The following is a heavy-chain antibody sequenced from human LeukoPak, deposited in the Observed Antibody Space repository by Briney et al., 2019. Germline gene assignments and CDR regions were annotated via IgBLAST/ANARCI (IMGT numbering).Heavy chain of an antibody. J-gene: IGHJ4*02. CDR2: FDPEDGET. Sequence: ASVKVSCKVSGYTLTELSMHWVRQAPGKGLEWMGGFDPEDGETIYAQKFQGRVTMTEDTSTDTVYMELSSLRSEDTPVYYCTTDILDYCDTTSCHKGNSWGQGTLVTVSS. V-gene: IGHV1-24*01. CDR3: TTDILDYCDTTSCHKGNS. CDR1: GYTLTELS. D-gene: IGHD2-2*02.